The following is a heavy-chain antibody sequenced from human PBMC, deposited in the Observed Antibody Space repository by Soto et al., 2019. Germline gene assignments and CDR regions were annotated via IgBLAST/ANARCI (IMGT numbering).Heavy chain of an antibody. J-gene: IGHJ3*02. V-gene: IGHV1-69*01. Sequence: QVQLVQSGAEVKKPGSSVKVSCKASGGTFSTYAISWMRQAPGQGLEWMGGIIPMFGMANYAQNFQGRVTITADESTSTAYMELSNLRSDDTAVYDGAREPSAYGAGDCSFYVFDMWGPGQQVTVSS. CDR1: GGTFSTYA. CDR2: IIPMFGMA. CDR3: AREPSAYGAGDCSFYVFDM. D-gene: IGHD2-21*02.